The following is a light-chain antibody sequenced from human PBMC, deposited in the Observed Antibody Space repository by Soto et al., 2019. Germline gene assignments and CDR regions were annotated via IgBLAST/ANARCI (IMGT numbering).Light chain of an antibody. Sequence: DIQMTQPPSTLSASVGDRVTITCRASQIISSWLAWYQQKPGKAPKLLIYDASSLESGVPSRFSGSGSGTEVALTITSLQPDDFATYYCQQYSTYSRTCGRGNKVDIK. CDR1: QIISSW. CDR3: QQYSTYSRT. CDR2: DAS. V-gene: IGKV1-5*01. J-gene: IGKJ1*01.